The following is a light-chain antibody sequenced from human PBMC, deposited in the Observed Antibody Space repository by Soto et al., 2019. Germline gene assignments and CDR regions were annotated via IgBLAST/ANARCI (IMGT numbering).Light chain of an antibody. J-gene: IGKJ1*01. Sequence: ETVLTQSPGTLSLSPGEIATLFCRASQSVSSSYLAWYQQKPGQAPRLLIYGASSRATGIPDRFSGSGSGTDFTLTISRLEPEDFAVYYCQQHGSSPPSWTFGQGTKVEI. CDR1: QSVSSSY. CDR3: QQHGSSPPSWT. V-gene: IGKV3-20*01. CDR2: GAS.